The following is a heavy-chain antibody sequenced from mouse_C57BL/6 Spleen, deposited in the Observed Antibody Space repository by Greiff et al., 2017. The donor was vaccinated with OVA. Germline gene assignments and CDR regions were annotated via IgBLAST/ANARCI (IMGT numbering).Heavy chain of an antibody. CDR3: ARLRQGDY. CDR1: GYTFTDYY. V-gene: IGHV1-26*01. J-gene: IGHJ2*01. Sequence: VQLQQSGPELVKPGASVKISCKASGYTFTDYYMNWVKQSHGKSLEWIGDINPNNGGTSYNQKFKGKATLTVDKSSSTAYMELRSLTSEDAAVYYCARLRQGDYWGQGTTLTVSS. CDR2: INPNNGGT. D-gene: IGHD2-12*01.